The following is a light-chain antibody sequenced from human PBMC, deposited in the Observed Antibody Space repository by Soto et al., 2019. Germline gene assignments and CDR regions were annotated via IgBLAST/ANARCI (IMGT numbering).Light chain of an antibody. J-gene: IGKJ4*01. CDR2: AAS. Sequence: DIQMTQSPSTLSASIGDRVSITCRASQSISKWLAWHQQKPGKAPKLLIYAASSLQSGVPSTFSGSGSGTDFTLTISSLQPEDFATYSCQHSHSTPLTFGGGTKVDIK. CDR1: QSISKW. V-gene: IGKV1-39*01. CDR3: QHSHSTPLT.